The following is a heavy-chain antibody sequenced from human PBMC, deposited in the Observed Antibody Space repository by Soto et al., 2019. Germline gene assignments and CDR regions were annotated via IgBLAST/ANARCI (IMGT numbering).Heavy chain of an antibody. D-gene: IGHD2-21*01. CDR1: GFTLDTYG. V-gene: IGHV3-33*01. Sequence: QEQLVESGGGMVQPGGSLRVSCAVSGFTLDTYGMHWVRQAAGQGLEWVAVSWHDGRHLDYADSVKGRFTVFRDDSKNPLFLEMDGLRGDDTAVYYGARDRGACPPGACYSRGFDLWGQGTLVTVSS. CDR3: ARDRGACPPGACYSRGFDL. CDR2: SWHDGRHL. J-gene: IGHJ3*01.